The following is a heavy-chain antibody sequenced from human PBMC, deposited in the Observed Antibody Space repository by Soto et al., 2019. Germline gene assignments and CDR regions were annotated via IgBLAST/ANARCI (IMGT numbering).Heavy chain of an antibody. V-gene: IGHV3-33*01. CDR1: GFTFSSYG. D-gene: IGHD3-3*01. J-gene: IGHJ6*02. CDR3: ARDLSPYYDFWSGMDV. CDR2: IWYDGSNK. Sequence: GGSLRLSCAASGFTFSSYGMHWVRQAPGKGLEWVAVIWYDGSNKYYADSVKGRFTISRDNSKNTLYLQMNSLRAEDTAVYYCARDLSPYYDFWSGMDVWGQGTTVTVSS.